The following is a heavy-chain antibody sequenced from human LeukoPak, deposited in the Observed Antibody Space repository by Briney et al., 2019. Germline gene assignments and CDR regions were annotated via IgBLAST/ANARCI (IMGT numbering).Heavy chain of an antibody. CDR1: GGSISSYT. CDR2: IYYTGNT. CDR3: PGHTSGEACDY. J-gene: IGHJ4*02. D-gene: IGHD3-10*01. Sequence: SETLSLTCTVSGGSISSYTWRWIWQPPGKGLEWIGYIYYTGNTNYNPSLKSRVTISLDTSKNQFSLRLRTLPAADTAVYCCPGHTSGEACDYGVEGGLVTVSS. V-gene: IGHV4-59*08.